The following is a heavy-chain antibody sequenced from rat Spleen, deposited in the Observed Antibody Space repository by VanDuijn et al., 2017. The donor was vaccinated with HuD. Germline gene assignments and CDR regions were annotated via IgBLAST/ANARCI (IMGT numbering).Heavy chain of an antibody. V-gene: IGHV5S13*01. CDR3: TRGYVMDA. J-gene: IGHJ4*01. Sequence: EGQLVESGGGLVQPGRSMKLSCAASGFTFNKYDMAWVRQAPTKGLEWIASISTGGDYTYFRDSVKGRFTLSRDNAKNTQSLQMDSLRSEDTAIYYCTRGYVMDAWGQGASVTVSS. CDR1: GFTFNKYD. CDR2: ISTGGDYT.